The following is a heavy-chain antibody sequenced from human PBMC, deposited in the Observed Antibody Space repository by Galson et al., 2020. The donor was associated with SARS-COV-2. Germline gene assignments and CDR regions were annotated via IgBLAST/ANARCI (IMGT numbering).Heavy chain of an antibody. Sequence: SETLSLTCAVYGGSFIGYYWSWIRQPPGKGLEWIGEINHSGSTNYNPSLKSRVTISVDTSKNQFSLKLSSVTAADTAVYYCARGSVVAARFDYYYYYGMDVWGQGTTVTVSS. V-gene: IGHV4-34*01. CDR3: ARGSVVAARFDYYYYYGMDV. CDR1: GGSFIGYY. J-gene: IGHJ6*02. D-gene: IGHD2-15*01. CDR2: INHSGST.